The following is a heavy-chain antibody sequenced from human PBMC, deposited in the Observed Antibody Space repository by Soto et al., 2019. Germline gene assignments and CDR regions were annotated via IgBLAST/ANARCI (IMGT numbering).Heavy chain of an antibody. CDR3: ATVDYDARGYFQH. CDR2: VAPFFGSS. D-gene: IGHD4-17*01. V-gene: IGHV1-69*12. CDR1: GGTFNNFA. Sequence: QVQLVQSGAEVQKPGSSLKVSCKASGGTFNNFAVYWVRQAPGQGLEWMGRVAPFFGSSTYAEKFEDRVSMTVDESTATAYLDLRSLTSEDTAVYYCATVDYDARGYFQHWGQGTLITVS. J-gene: IGHJ1*01.